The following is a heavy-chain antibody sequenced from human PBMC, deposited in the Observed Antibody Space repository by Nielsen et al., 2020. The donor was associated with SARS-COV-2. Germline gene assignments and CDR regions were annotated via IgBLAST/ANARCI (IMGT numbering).Heavy chain of an antibody. CDR2: IYYSGST. CDR1: GDFVSTSY. CDR3: ASGRYCSGGSCYSTGRYYGMDV. Sequence: SETLSLTCTVSGDFVSTSYWGWIRQPPGKGLEWIGSIYYSGSTYYNPSLKSRVTISVDTSKNQFSLKLSSVTAADTAVYYCASGRYCSGGSCYSTGRYYGMDVWGQGTTVTVSS. J-gene: IGHJ6*02. D-gene: IGHD2-15*01. V-gene: IGHV4-39*07.